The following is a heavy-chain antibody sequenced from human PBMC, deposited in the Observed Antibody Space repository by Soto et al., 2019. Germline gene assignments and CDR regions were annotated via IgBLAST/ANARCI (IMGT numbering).Heavy chain of an antibody. CDR1: GFSFSNVW. Sequence: EVQLVESGGGLVQPGGSLTLSCAASGFSFSNVWMSWVRQAPGKGLEWVGHIKTKSVGGTTDYAAPVNGRFTISRDDSNHTLYSQMNSIKTNHTAEYYCTTYSTQPFCDGGPCSSVQTKSHDSWGQGILVTVSS. V-gene: IGHV3-15*01. J-gene: IGHJ4*02. CDR3: TTYSTQPFCDGGPCSSVQTKSHDS. CDR2: IKTKSVGGTT. D-gene: IGHD2-21*01.